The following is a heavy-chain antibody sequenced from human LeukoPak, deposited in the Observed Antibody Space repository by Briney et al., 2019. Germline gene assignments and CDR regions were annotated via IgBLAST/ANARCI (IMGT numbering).Heavy chain of an antibody. J-gene: IGHJ4*02. CDR1: GGSISSYY. Sequence: SETLSLTCTVSGGSISSYYWSWIRQPPGKGLEGIGYIYYSGSTNYNPSLKSRVTISVDTSKNQFSLKLSSVTAADTAVYYCARGRRAAAGLYYFGYWGQGTLVTVSS. V-gene: IGHV4-59*01. CDR2: IYYSGST. D-gene: IGHD6-13*01. CDR3: ARGRRAAAGLYYFGY.